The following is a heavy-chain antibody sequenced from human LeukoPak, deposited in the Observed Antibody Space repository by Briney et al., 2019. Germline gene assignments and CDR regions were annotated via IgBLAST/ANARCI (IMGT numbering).Heavy chain of an antibody. CDR1: GDSISSSSYY. CDR2: IYYSGST. J-gene: IGHJ4*02. Sequence: PSETLSLTCTVSGDSISSSSYYWGWIRQPPGKGLEWIGSIYYSGSTYYNPSLKSRVTISVDASKNQFSLKLSSVAAADTAVYYCARGRGYAGYDFFDYWGQGSLVIVSS. CDR3: ARGRGYAGYDFFDY. D-gene: IGHD5-12*01. V-gene: IGHV4-39*07.